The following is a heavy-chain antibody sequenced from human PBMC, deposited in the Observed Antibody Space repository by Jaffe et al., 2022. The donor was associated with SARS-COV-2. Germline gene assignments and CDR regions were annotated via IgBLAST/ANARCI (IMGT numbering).Heavy chain of an antibody. CDR3: ARFSLQLVAGWFDP. J-gene: IGHJ5*02. Sequence: QVQLQESGPGLVKPSQTLSLTCTVSGGSISSGNFYWSWLRQPAGKALEWIGRINTSGRTTYNPSLKSRVTISVDRSKNQFSLKLTSVTAADTAVYYCARFSLQLVAGWFDPWGQGTLVTVSS. V-gene: IGHV4-61*02. CDR2: INTSGRT. D-gene: IGHD6-13*01. CDR1: GGSISSGNFY.